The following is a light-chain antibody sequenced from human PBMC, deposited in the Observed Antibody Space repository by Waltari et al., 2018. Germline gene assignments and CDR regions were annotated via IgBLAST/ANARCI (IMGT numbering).Light chain of an antibody. CDR2: DAG. J-gene: IGLJ1*01. CDR3: QVWDSGSDHYV. CDR1: KIGSKN. V-gene: IGLV3-21*02. Sequence: SYELTQPPSVSVAPGQTARITCDGDKIGSKNVNWYQHKPGQAPVLVVYDAGDRPSGLPERFSGSNSGNTAALTISRVDAGDEAEYYCQVWDSGSDHYVFGTVTKVTVL.